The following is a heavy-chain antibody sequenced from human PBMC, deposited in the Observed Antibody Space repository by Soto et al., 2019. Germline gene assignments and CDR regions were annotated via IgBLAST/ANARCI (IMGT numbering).Heavy chain of an antibody. V-gene: IGHV3-33*01. CDR1: GFTFKSYG. Sequence: QEQLVESGGGVVQPGTSLRLSCVASGFTFKSYGMHWVRQAPGKGLEWVAAIWFDGSDKYYADSVKGRFTISRDNSKNTLYLQMNSLRAEDTGVYYCARLVGAAAGRFDPWGQGTLVIVSS. CDR2: IWFDGSDK. CDR3: ARLVGAAAGRFDP. J-gene: IGHJ5*02. D-gene: IGHD6-25*01.